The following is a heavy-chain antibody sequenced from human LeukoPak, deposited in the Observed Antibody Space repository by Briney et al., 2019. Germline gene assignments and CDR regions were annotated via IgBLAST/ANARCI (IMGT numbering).Heavy chain of an antibody. Sequence: GGSLRLSCAGCEFTFSLCGLSCARQAPGKGLEWVSAISGSGGSTYYADSVKGRFTISRDNSKTTLYLQMNSVRVEDRAVYYCARSDDVRYYYYAMQVWGQGTTVTVSS. J-gene: IGHJ6*02. CDR2: ISGSGGST. CDR1: EFTFSLCG. D-gene: IGHD3-10*02. V-gene: IGHV3-23*01. CDR3: ARSDDVRYYYYAMQV.